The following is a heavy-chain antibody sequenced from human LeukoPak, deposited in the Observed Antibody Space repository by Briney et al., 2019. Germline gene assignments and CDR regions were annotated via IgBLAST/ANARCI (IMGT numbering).Heavy chain of an antibody. CDR3: ARERKGSYYILFDY. CDR1: GGTFSSYA. D-gene: IGHD1-26*01. J-gene: IGHJ4*02. CDR2: IIPIFGTA. Sequence: SVKVSCRASGGTFSSYAISWVRQAPGQGLEWMGRIIPIFGTANYAQKFQGRVTITTDESTSTAYMELSSLRSEDTAVYYCARERKGSYYILFDYWGQGTLVTVSS. V-gene: IGHV1-69*05.